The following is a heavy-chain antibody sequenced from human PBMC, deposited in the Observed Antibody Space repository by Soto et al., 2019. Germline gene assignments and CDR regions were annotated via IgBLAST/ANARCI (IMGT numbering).Heavy chain of an antibody. CDR1: GFTFSNYG. V-gene: IGHV3-30*18. J-gene: IGHJ4*02. Sequence: GGSLRLSCATSGFTFSNYGIDWVRQAPGKGLEWVAVISHDGNKEFYADSVKGRFTISRDNSKNTLYLQMNSLRAEDTAVYYCAKDLNYDFWSGGFDYWGQGTLVTVSS. D-gene: IGHD3-3*01. CDR3: AKDLNYDFWSGGFDY. CDR2: ISHDGNKE.